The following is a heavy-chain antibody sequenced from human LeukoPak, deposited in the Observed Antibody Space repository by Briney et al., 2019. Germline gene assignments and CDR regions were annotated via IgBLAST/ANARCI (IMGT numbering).Heavy chain of an antibody. D-gene: IGHD3-10*02. CDR3: ARNVTSGYFDY. CDR2: VYYSGST. CDR1: GGSFTGTPHY. V-gene: IGHV4-39*01. Sequence: PSETLSLTCSVSGGSFTGTPHYWAWIRQPPGKDLEWIGGVYYSGSTSYSPSLKSRVTISVDRSQGRFSLRLTSVTGADTAVYYCARNVTSGYFDYWGPGTLVTVSS. J-gene: IGHJ4*02.